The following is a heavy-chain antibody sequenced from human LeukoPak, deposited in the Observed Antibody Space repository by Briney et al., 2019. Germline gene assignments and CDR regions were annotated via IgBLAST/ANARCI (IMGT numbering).Heavy chain of an antibody. CDR1: GGSFSGYY. D-gene: IGHD2-15*01. J-gene: IGHJ4*02. V-gene: IGHV4-34*01. Sequence: PSETLSLTCAVYGGSFSGYYWSWIRQPPGKGLEWIGEINHSGSTNYNPSLKSRVTISVDTSKNQFSLKLSSVTAADTAVYYCARRRYCSGGSCYSDFDYWGQGTLVTVSS. CDR2: INHSGST. CDR3: ARRRYCSGGSCYSDFDY.